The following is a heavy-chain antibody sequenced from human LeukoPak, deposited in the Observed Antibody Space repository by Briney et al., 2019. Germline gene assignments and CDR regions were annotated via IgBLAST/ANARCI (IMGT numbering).Heavy chain of an antibody. D-gene: IGHD3-16*01. Sequence: ASVKVSCKVSGTYTLIELSMHWVRQAPGKGIEWMGGFDPEDGETLYAQKFKGRVTMTEDTSTDTAYMDPSSLRSEDTAVYYCATLLGETHFFDYWGQGTLVTVSS. CDR2: FDPEDGET. J-gene: IGHJ4*02. CDR1: GTYTLIELS. V-gene: IGHV1-24*01. CDR3: ATLLGETHFFDY.